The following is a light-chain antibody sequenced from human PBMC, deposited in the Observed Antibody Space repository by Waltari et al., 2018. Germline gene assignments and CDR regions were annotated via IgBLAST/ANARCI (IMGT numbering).Light chain of an antibody. Sequence: QSALTQPASVSGSPGQSITISYTGPTSDFGSYTLVSLYQHRPGKAPKLIIHGVIKRPSGVSNRFSGSKSGNTASLTISGLRTEDEADYYCCSYAGGSAFVFGTGTKITVL. CDR1: TSDFGSYTL. CDR3: CSYAGGSAFV. J-gene: IGLJ1*01. V-gene: IGLV2-23*02. CDR2: GVI.